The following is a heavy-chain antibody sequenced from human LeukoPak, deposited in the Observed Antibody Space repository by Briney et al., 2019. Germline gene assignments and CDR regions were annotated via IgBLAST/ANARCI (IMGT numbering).Heavy chain of an antibody. J-gene: IGHJ4*02. CDR1: GYTFTVYY. Sequence: TSVKVSCKASGYTFTVYYMHWVRQAPGQGLEWMGWINPNSGDTNYAQNFQGRVTMTRDTSISTAYMELSRLRSDDTAMYYCARGSGYYSFDCWGQGTLVTVSS. V-gene: IGHV1-2*02. CDR2: INPNSGDT. D-gene: IGHD3-3*01. CDR3: ARGSGYYSFDC.